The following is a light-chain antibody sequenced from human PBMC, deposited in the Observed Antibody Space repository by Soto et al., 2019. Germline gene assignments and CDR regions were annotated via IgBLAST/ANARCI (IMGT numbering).Light chain of an antibody. V-gene: IGKV1-39*01. CDR2: RAS. CDR3: QESYSSPPWT. CDR1: QSISTY. J-gene: IGKJ1*01. Sequence: DIQMTQSPSSLSASVGGRVTISCRASQSISTYLNWYQQKPGTAPRLLIYRASSVKSGVPPRFSGSGSGRDFTLTISSLRPEDSATYFCQESYSSPPWTFGQGTKVDIK.